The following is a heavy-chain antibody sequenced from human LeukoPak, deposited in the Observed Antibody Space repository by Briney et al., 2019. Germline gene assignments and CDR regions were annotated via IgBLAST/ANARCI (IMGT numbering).Heavy chain of an antibody. Sequence: PGGSLRLSCAASGFTFSSYSMNWVRQAPGKGLEWVSSISSSSSYIYYADSVKGRFTISRDNAKNSLYLQMNSLRAEDTAVYYCARGQQLVFLFDYWGQGTLVTVSS. CDR2: ISSSSSYI. CDR3: ARGQQLVFLFDY. CDR1: GFTFSSYS. D-gene: IGHD6-13*01. J-gene: IGHJ4*02. V-gene: IGHV3-21*01.